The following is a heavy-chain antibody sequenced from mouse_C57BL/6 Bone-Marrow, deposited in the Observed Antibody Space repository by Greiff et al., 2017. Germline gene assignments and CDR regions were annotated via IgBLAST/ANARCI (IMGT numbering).Heavy chain of an antibody. CDR3: ARERCHYFFAY. CDR2: IDPSDSYT. D-gene: IGHD1-2*01. CDR1: GYTFTSYW. Sequence: VQLKQPGAELVKPGASVKLSCKASGYTFTSYWMQWVKQRPGQGLEWIGEIDPSDSYTNYNQKFKGKATLTVETSSSTAYMQLRSLTSEDSAVXYYARERCHYFFAYWGQGTLVTVSA. J-gene: IGHJ3*01. V-gene: IGHV1-50*01.